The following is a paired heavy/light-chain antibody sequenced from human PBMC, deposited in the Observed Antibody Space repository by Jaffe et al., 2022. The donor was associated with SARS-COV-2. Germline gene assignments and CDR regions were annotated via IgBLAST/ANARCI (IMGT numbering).Heavy chain of an antibody. J-gene: IGHJ4*02. CDR2: MNHRGIT. CDR3: SSRQKTGDRGDF. Sequence: QVQLQQWGAGLLKPSETLSLTCAVYGGSFNPFYWSWVRQPPGKGLEWIGEMNHRGITVYNPSLKSRVTISVDASKKQLSLKLSSVSAADTAVYYCSSRQKTGDRGDFWGQGTLVTVSS. D-gene: IGHD7-27*01. CDR1: GGSFNPFY. V-gene: IGHV4-34*01.
Light chain of an antibody. CDR1: QGISTY. V-gene: IGKV1-9*01. J-gene: IGKJ2*01. Sequence: DIQLTQSPSFLSASVGDRVTITCRASQGISTYLAWYQQKPGKAPKLLIYAASTLQSGVPSRFSGSGSGTEFTLTISSLQPEDFATYYCQQLNDYPRTFGQGTKLEIK. CDR3: QQLNDYPRT. CDR2: AAS.